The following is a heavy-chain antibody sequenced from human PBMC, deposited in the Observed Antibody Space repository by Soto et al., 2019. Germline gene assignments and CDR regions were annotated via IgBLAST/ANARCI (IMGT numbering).Heavy chain of an antibody. D-gene: IGHD1-26*01. V-gene: IGHV3-30-3*01. CDR1: GFTFSSYA. CDR3: ARDLGSYKGTY. Sequence: QVQLVESGGGVVQPGRSLRLSCAASGFTFSSYAMHWVRQAPGKGLEWVAVISYDGSNKYYADSVKGRFTISRDNSKNTLYLQMNSLRAEDTAVYYCARDLGSYKGTYWGKGTLVTVSS. J-gene: IGHJ4*02. CDR2: ISYDGSNK.